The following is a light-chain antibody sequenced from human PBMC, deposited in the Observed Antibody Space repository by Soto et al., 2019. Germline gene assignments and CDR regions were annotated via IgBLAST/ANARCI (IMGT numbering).Light chain of an antibody. V-gene: IGLV2-14*01. Sequence: QSALTQPASVSGSPGQSITISCIGSSSDIAGFNDISWFQHHPGKAPKLLIYQVTARPSGVSNHFSGSKFGNTASLTISGLQPDDEADYYGTSYSSTSFYVFGPGTKVTVL. CDR3: TSYSSTSFYV. CDR1: SSDIAGFND. CDR2: QVT. J-gene: IGLJ1*01.